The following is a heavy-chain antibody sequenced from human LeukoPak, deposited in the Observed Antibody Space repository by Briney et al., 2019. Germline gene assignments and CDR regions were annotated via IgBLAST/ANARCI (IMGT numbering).Heavy chain of an antibody. CDR1: GGSISSYY. Sequence: SETLSLTCTVSGGSISSYYWSWIRQPPGKGLEWIRYIYYSGSTNYNPSLKSRVTISVDTSKNQFSLKLSSVTAADTAVYYCARVRYSYGTYYFDYWGQGTLVTVSS. CDR3: ARVRYSYGTYYFDY. J-gene: IGHJ4*02. CDR2: IYYSGST. V-gene: IGHV4-59*01. D-gene: IGHD5-18*01.